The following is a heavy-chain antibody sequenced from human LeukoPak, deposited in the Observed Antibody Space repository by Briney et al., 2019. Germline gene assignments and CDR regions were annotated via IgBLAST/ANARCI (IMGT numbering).Heavy chain of an antibody. D-gene: IGHD3-10*01. Sequence: PSETLSLTCSMSSGSITAIDNHYWGWIRQPPGKGLEWIGSINRGGHTYYNPPLESRFTISVDTSKNQFSLMVTSVTAADTAVYYCAGQRAWFGEWAFDYWGQGTLVTLS. J-gene: IGHJ4*02. CDR2: INRGGHT. CDR1: SGSITAIDNHY. V-gene: IGHV4-39*01. CDR3: AGQRAWFGEWAFDY.